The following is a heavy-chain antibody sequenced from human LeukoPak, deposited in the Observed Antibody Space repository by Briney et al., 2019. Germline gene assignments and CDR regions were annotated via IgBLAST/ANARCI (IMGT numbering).Heavy chain of an antibody. CDR2: MNPNSGNT. Sequence: ASVKVSCKASGYTFTSYDINRVRQATGQGLEWMGWMNPNSGNTGYAQKFQGRVTMTRNTSISTAYMELSSLRSEDTAVYYCARMMYNWNDYYYYYMDVWGKGATVTISS. J-gene: IGHJ6*03. CDR3: ARMMYNWNDYYYYYMDV. CDR1: GYTFTSYD. V-gene: IGHV1-8*01. D-gene: IGHD1-1*01.